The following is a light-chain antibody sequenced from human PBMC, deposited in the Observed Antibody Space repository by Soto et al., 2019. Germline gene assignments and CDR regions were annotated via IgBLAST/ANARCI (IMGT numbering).Light chain of an antibody. Sequence: QSVLTQPPSVSGAQGQSVTISCIGSGSNIGAGYDVHWYQQLPGVAPKLLIFDTANRPSGVPGRFSGSKSGASASLAITGLLPEDEADFFCQSFDTNLNAVVFGGGTKLTVL. CDR1: GSNIGAGYD. CDR3: QSFDTNLNAVV. CDR2: DTA. J-gene: IGLJ2*01. V-gene: IGLV1-40*01.